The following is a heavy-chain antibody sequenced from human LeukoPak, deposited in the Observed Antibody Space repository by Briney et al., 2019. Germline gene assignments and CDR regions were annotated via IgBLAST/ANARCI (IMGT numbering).Heavy chain of an antibody. V-gene: IGHV4-39*07. CDR3: ARGISGWFDH. CDR2: LYYTGNS. CDR1: GDALTRSNYY. J-gene: IGHJ5*02. Sequence: SETLSLTCTVSGDALTRSNYYWGWIRQPPGQGLEWIGSLYYTGNSYYNPSLKSRVDISADTSNNQFSLTLSSVTAADTAVYYCARGISGWFDHWGQGTLVTVSS. D-gene: IGHD6-19*01.